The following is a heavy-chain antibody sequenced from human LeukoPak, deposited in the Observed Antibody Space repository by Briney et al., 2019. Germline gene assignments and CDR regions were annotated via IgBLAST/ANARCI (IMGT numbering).Heavy chain of an antibody. Sequence: PGGSLRLSCATSGFTFSSVWMGWVRQAPGKGLEWVGRIKSKDIGATTDYAAPVKGRFTISRDDSENSLFLQMDSLKTEDTAMYYCATELAQAYFGSWGQGTLVTVSS. CDR2: IKSKDIGATT. J-gene: IGHJ4*02. D-gene: IGHD2/OR15-2a*01. CDR1: GFTFSSVW. CDR3: ATELAQAYFGS. V-gene: IGHV3-15*01.